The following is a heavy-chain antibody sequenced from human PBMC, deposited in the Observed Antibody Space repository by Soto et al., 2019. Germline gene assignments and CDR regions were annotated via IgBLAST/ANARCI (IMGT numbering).Heavy chain of an antibody. CDR3: ASNGGIAAGNYYMDV. J-gene: IGHJ6*03. CDR2: INSDGSST. CDR1: GFTFSSYW. Sequence: GGSLRLSCAASGFTFSSYWMHWVRQAPGKGLVWVSRINSDGSSTSYADSVKGRFTISRDNAKNTLYLQMNSLRAEDTAVYYCASNGGIAAGNYYMDVWGKGTTVTVSS. V-gene: IGHV3-74*01. D-gene: IGHD6-13*01.